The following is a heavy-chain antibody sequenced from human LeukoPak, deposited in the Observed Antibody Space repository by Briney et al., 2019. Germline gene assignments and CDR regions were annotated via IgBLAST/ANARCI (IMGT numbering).Heavy chain of an antibody. J-gene: IGHJ3*02. D-gene: IGHD3-22*01. Sequence: GGSLRLSCAASGFTFDDYTMHWVRQAPGKGLEWVSGISWNSGSIGYADSVKGRFTISRDNAKNSLYLQMNSLRAEDTALYYRAKGLGTYYYDSSARVGAFDIWGQGTMVTVSS. CDR2: ISWNSGSI. CDR3: AKGLGTYYYDSSARVGAFDI. CDR1: GFTFDDYT. V-gene: IGHV3-9*01.